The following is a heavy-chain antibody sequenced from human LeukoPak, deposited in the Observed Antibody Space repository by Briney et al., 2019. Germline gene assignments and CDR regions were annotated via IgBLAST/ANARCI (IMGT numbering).Heavy chain of an antibody. J-gene: IGHJ4*02. CDR1: GFTFDDYA. V-gene: IGHV3-23*01. CDR2: ISGSGGST. D-gene: IGHD3-9*01. CDR3: ARYFDWLPFDY. Sequence: GGSLRLSCAASGFTFDDYAMHWVRQAPGKGLEWVSAISGSGGSTYYADSVKGRFTISRDNSKNTLYLQMNSLRAEDTAVYYCARYFDWLPFDYWGQGTLVTVSS.